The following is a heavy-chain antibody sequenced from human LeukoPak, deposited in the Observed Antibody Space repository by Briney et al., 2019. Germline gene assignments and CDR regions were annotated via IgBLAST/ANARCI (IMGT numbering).Heavy chain of an antibody. D-gene: IGHD3-3*01. CDR2: INHSGST. CDR1: GGSFSGYY. V-gene: IGHV4-34*01. J-gene: IGHJ3*02. CDR3: ARDTYYDFWSGQHDAFDI. Sequence: SKTLSLTCAVYGGSFSGYYWSWIRQPPGKGLEWIGEINHSGSTNYNPSLKSRVTISVDTSKNQFSLKLSSVTAADTAVYYCARDTYYDFWSGQHDAFDIWGQGTMVTVSS.